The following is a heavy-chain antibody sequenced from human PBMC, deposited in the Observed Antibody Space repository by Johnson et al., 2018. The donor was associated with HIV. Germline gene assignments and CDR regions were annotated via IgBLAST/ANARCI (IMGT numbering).Heavy chain of an antibody. D-gene: IGHD1-1*01. CDR3: AKPSTESAFDI. Sequence: VQLVESGGGVVQPGRSLRLSSAASGFTFSSYGMHWVRQAPGKGLEWVAVIWYDGSNKYYADSVKGRFTISRDNSKNTLYLQMNSLRAEDTAVYYCAKPSTESAFDIWGQGTMVTVSS. J-gene: IGHJ3*02. CDR2: IWYDGSNK. CDR1: GFTFSSYG. V-gene: IGHV3-33*06.